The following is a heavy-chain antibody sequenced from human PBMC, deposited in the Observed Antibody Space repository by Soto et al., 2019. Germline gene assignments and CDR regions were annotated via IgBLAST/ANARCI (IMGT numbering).Heavy chain of an antibody. CDR1: GYTFTRYD. CDR3: ARERAGTTSMDV. D-gene: IGHD1-1*01. Sequence: QVQLVQSGAEVKKPGASVKVSCKASGYTFTRYDINWVRQATGQGLEWMGWMNTNSGNTGYAEKFRGRVTMTRTTSISTAYMELSSLRSEDTAVYYCARERAGTTSMDVWGQGTTVTVSS. V-gene: IGHV1-8*01. J-gene: IGHJ6*02. CDR2: MNTNSGNT.